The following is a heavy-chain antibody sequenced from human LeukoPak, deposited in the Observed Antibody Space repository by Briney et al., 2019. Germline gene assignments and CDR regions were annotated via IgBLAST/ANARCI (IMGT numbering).Heavy chain of an antibody. V-gene: IGHV4-34*01. Sequence: SETLSLTCAVYGGSFSGYYWSWIRQPPGKGLEWIGEINHSGSTNYNPSLKSRVTISVDTSKNQFSLKLSSVTAADTAVYYCARQWGGNYYYYMDVWGKGTTVTASS. CDR2: INHSGST. J-gene: IGHJ6*03. CDR1: GGSFSGYY. D-gene: IGHD2-8*01. CDR3: ARQWGGNYYYYMDV.